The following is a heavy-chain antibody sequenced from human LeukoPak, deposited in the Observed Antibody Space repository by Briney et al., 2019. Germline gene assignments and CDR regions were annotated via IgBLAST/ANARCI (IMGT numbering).Heavy chain of an antibody. D-gene: IGHD4-17*01. CDR1: GYSISSGYY. Sequence: SEVLSLTCTVSGYSISSGYYWGWIRQPPGKGLEWIGSIYHSGSTYYNPSLKSRVTISVDTSKNQFSLKLSSVTAADTAVYYCARDLTYGDYGGVDYWGQGTLVTVSS. V-gene: IGHV4-38-2*02. CDR3: ARDLTYGDYGGVDY. CDR2: IYHSGST. J-gene: IGHJ4*02.